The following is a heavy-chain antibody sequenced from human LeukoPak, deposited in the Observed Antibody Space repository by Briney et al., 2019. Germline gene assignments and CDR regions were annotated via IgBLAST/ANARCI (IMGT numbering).Heavy chain of an antibody. Sequence: ASVKVSCKASGNTFTGYYMHWVRQAPGQGLEWMGWINPNSGGTNYAQKFQGRVTMTRDTSISTAYMELSRLRSDDTAVYYCARGGDIVAVPADPLDYWGQGTLVTVSS. CDR3: ARGGDIVAVPADPLDY. V-gene: IGHV1-2*02. D-gene: IGHD2-2*01. CDR1: GNTFTGYY. J-gene: IGHJ4*02. CDR2: INPNSGGT.